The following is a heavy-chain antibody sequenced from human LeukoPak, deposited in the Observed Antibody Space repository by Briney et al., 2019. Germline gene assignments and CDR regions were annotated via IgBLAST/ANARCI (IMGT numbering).Heavy chain of an antibody. J-gene: IGHJ4*02. CDR3: ARDLTVGATARYFDY. Sequence: PGGSLRLSCAASGFTFSSYSMNWVRQAPGKGLEWVSSISSSSSYIYYADSVKGRFTISRDNAKNSLYLQMNSLRAEDTAVYYCARDLTVGATARYFDYWGQGTLVTVSS. CDR2: ISSSSSYI. V-gene: IGHV3-21*01. CDR1: GFTFSSYS. D-gene: IGHD1-26*01.